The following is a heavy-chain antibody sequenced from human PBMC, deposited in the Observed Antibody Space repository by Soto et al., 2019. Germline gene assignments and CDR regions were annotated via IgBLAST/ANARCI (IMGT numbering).Heavy chain of an antibody. Sequence: QITLKESGPTLVKPTQTLTLTCTFSGFSLSTSGVGVGWTRQPPGKALEWLAVIYWDDSYHYSPSLRSRLTITKDTSKNQVVLTMTNMDPVDTATYYCAHKGYGDYPLDYWGQGTLVTVSS. D-gene: IGHD4-17*01. V-gene: IGHV2-5*02. CDR1: GFSLSTSGVG. CDR3: AHKGYGDYPLDY. J-gene: IGHJ4*02. CDR2: IYWDDSY.